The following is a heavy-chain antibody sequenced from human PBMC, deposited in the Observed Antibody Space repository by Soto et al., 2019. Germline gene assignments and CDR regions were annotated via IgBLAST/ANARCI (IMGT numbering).Heavy chain of an antibody. CDR3: AREAGGDYDYVWGSYRPTPNWFDP. V-gene: IGHV1-69*01. D-gene: IGHD3-16*02. Sequence: QVQLVQSGAEVKKPGSSVKVSCKASGGTFSSYAISWVRQAPGQGLEWMGGIIPIFGTANYAQKFQGRVTIIADESTSTAYMELSSLRSEDTAVYYCAREAGGDYDYVWGSYRPTPNWFDPWGQGTLVTVSS. CDR2: IIPIFGTA. J-gene: IGHJ5*02. CDR1: GGTFSSYA.